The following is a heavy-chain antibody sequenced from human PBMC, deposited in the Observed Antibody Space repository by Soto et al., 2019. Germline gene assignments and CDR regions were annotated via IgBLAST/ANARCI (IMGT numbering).Heavy chain of an antibody. Sequence: SVKVSCKASGFTFTGSAVQWVRQARGQRLEWIGWIVVGSGNTNYAQKFQERVTITRDMSTSTAYMELSSLRSEDTAVYYCAADMYYYDSSGYYSYYYYGMDVWGQGTTVTVS. CDR3: AADMYYYDSSGYYSYYYYGMDV. D-gene: IGHD3-22*01. CDR2: IVVGSGNT. V-gene: IGHV1-58*01. J-gene: IGHJ6*02. CDR1: GFTFTGSA.